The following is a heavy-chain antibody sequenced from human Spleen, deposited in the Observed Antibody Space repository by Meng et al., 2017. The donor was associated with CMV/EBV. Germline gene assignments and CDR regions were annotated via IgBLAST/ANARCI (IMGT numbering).Heavy chain of an antibody. Sequence: FTFSSYGMHWVRQAPGKGLEWVAAIVYDGGNKYYADSVKGRFTISRDNSKNTLYLQMNSLRAEDTAVYYCAKDSETFCSSGSCYSFDYWGQGTLVTVSS. D-gene: IGHD2-15*01. V-gene: IGHV3-30*18. CDR3: AKDSETFCSSGSCYSFDY. CDR2: IVYDGGNK. CDR1: FTFSSYG. J-gene: IGHJ4*02.